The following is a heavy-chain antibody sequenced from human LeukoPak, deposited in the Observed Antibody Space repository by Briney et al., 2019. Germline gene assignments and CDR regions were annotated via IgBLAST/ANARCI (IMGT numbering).Heavy chain of an antibody. CDR3: ARSSSGYYGDAFDI. D-gene: IGHD3-22*01. CDR1: GGSISSYY. CDR2: IYFSGST. J-gene: IGHJ3*02. Sequence: SETLSLTCTVSGGSISSYYWSWIRQPPGKGLEWIGYIYFSGSTNYNPSLKSRVTISVDTSKNQFSLKLSSVTAADTAVYYCARSSSGYYGDAFDIWGQGTMVTVPS. V-gene: IGHV4-59*08.